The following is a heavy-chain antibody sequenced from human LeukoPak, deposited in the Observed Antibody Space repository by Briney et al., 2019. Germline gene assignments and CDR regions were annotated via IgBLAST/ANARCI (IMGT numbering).Heavy chain of an antibody. D-gene: IGHD3-10*01. CDR2: MSPNSGNT. J-gene: IGHJ3*02. CDR3: ARITMVRGVIMSAFDI. Sequence: EAALKVSCKASGYTFTSYDINWVRQATGQGLEWMGWMSPNSGNTGYAQKFQGRVTMTRNTSISTAYMELSSLRSEDTAVYYCARITMVRGVIMSAFDIWGQGTMVTVSS. CDR1: GYTFTSYD. V-gene: IGHV1-8*01.